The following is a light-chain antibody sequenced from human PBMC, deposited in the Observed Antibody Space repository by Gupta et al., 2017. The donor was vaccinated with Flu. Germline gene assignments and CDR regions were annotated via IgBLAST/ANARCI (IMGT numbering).Light chain of an antibody. CDR1: KLGDKY. CDR2: QDS. J-gene: IGLJ2*01. V-gene: IGLV3-1*01. CDR3: QAWDNSTYVV. Sequence: SFELTQPPSVSVSPGQTATIPCSGDKLGDKYTCWYQQKPGQSPVVVIYQDSKRPSGIPERFSGSNSGNTATLTISGTQAMVEADYYCQAWDNSTYVVFGGGTKLTVL.